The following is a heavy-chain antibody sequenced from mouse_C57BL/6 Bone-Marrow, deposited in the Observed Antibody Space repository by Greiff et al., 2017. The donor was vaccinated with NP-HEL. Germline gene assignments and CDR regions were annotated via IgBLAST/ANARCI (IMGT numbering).Heavy chain of an antibody. J-gene: IGHJ4*01. CDR3: KRGGTTDAMDY. CDR1: GFTFSSYA. V-gene: IGHV5-9-1*02. D-gene: IGHD1-1*01. Sequence: EVKLVESGEGLVKPGGSLKLSCAASGFTFSSYAMSWVRQTPEKRLEWVAYISSGGDYIYYADTVKGRFTISRDNARNTLYLQMSSLKSEDTAMYYCKRGGTTDAMDYWGQGTSVTASS. CDR2: ISSGGDYI.